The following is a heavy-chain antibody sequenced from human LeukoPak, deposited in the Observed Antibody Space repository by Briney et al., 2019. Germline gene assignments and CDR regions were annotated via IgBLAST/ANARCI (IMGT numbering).Heavy chain of an antibody. J-gene: IGHJ4*02. CDR1: GFTFSSYA. CDR2: ISGSGGST. D-gene: IGHD5-24*01. Sequence: GGSLRLSCAASGFTFSSYAMSWVRQAPGKGLEWVSAISGSGGSTYYADSVKGRFTISRDNSKNTLYLQMNSLRAEDTAVYYCAKAYGGGYSDDGWYVYWGQGTLVTVSS. CDR3: AKAYGGGYSDDGWYVY. V-gene: IGHV3-23*01.